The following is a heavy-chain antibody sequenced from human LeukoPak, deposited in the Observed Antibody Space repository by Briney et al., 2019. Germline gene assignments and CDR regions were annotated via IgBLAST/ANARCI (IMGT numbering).Heavy chain of an antibody. CDR1: GFTFNDYA. Sequence: PGRSLRLSCAASGFTFNDYAMHWVRQAPRKGLEWVSGISLNSGSIGYADSVKGRFTISRDNAKNSLYLQMNSLRAEDMALYYCAKGRCSSTSCLEPYYFDYWGQGTLVTVSS. J-gene: IGHJ4*02. CDR2: ISLNSGSI. V-gene: IGHV3-9*03. CDR3: AKGRCSSTSCLEPYYFDY. D-gene: IGHD2-2*01.